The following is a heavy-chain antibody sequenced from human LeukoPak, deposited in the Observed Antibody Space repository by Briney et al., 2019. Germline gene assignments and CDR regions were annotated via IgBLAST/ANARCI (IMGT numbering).Heavy chain of an antibody. D-gene: IGHD3-10*01. J-gene: IGHJ4*02. Sequence: GGSLRLSCAASGFTFSSYTMDWVRQAPGKGLEWVSSISASSGYIYYADSMKGRFTISRDNAENSLHLQMNSLRAEDTALYYRARESLYSGSASSDLDYWGQGTLVTVSS. CDR3: ARESLYSGSASSDLDY. CDR1: GFTFSSYT. CDR2: ISASSGYI. V-gene: IGHV3-21*01.